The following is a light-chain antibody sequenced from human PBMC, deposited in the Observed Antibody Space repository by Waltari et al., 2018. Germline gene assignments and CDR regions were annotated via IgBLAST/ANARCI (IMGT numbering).Light chain of an antibody. Sequence: EVVLTQSPGTLSLSPGERATLSCRASQTVSLSYLAWYQQKPGQSPRLLIYDASRRATGIPDRFTGSGSGTDFTLTISRLEPEDFAVYYCQQYYTTPCTFGQGTRLEIK. CDR3: QQYYTTPCT. CDR2: DAS. J-gene: IGKJ2*02. CDR1: QTVSLSY. V-gene: IGKV3-20*01.